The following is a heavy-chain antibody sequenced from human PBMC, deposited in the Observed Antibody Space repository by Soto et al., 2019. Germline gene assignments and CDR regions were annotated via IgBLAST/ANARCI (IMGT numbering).Heavy chain of an antibody. CDR3: ATVPFVVVYYGAGRPVWFDP. V-gene: IGHV1-24*01. D-gene: IGHD3-10*01. CDR2: FDPEDGET. Sequence: ASVKVSCKVSGYTLTELSMHWVRQAPGKGLEWMGGFDPEDGETIYAQKFQGRVTMTEDTSTDTAYMELSSLRSKDTAVYYCATVPFVVVYYGAGRPVWFDPWGQGTLVTVSS. J-gene: IGHJ5*02. CDR1: GYTLTELS.